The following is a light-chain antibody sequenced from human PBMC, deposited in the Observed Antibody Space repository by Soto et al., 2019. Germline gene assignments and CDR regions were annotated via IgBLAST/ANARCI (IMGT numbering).Light chain of an antibody. CDR1: GSDVGGYDY. Sequence: QSVLTQPASVSGSPGQSITISCTGTGSDVGGYDYVSWYQHHPGKAPKVMIYEVTNRPSGVSNRFSGSKSGNTASLTISGLLAEDEADYYCSSYTSSSTYVFRTGTKVTVL. CDR3: SSYTSSSTYV. CDR2: EVT. J-gene: IGLJ1*01. V-gene: IGLV2-14*01.